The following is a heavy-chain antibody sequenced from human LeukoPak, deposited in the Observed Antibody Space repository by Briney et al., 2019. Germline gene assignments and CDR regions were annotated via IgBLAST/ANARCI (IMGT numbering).Heavy chain of an antibody. CDR2: ISGSGGST. J-gene: IGHJ6*03. CDR3: AKVYYDFWSGYSHYYYYYMDV. Sequence: SGWSLRLSCAASGFTFSSYAMSWVRQAPGKGLEWVSAISGSGGSTYYADSVKGRFTISRDNSKNTLYLQMNSLRAEDTAVYYCAKVYYDFWSGYSHYYYYYMDVWGKGTTVTVSS. CDR1: GFTFSSYA. V-gene: IGHV3-23*01. D-gene: IGHD3-3*01.